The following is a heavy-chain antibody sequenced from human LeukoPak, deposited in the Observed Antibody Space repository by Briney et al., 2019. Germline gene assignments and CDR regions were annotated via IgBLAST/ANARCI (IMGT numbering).Heavy chain of an antibody. CDR1: GFSFSVYE. CDR3: TTLTVASIFDY. CDR2: ISSSGTTT. D-gene: IGHD6-19*01. V-gene: IGHV3-48*03. J-gene: IGHJ4*02. Sequence: GGSLRLSCAASGFSFSVYEIHWVRQAPGKGLEWISDISSSGTTTYYADSVKGRFTISRDNAKTSLYLQMNSLRAEDTAVYYCTTLTVASIFDYWGQGTLVTVSS.